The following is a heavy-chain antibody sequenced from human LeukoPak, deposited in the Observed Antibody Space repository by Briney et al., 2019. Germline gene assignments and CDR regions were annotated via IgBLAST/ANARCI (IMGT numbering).Heavy chain of an antibody. V-gene: IGHV1-69*06. D-gene: IGHD3-22*01. CDR2: IIPIFGTA. CDR3: AGSYYYDSSGYYEWFDP. CDR1: GGTFSSYA. J-gene: IGHJ5*02. Sequence: ASVKVSCKASGGTFSSYAISWVRQAPGQGLEWMGGIIPIFGTANYAQKFQGRVTITADKSTSTAYMELSSLRSEDTAVYYCAGSYYYDSSGYYEWFDPWGQGTLVIVSS.